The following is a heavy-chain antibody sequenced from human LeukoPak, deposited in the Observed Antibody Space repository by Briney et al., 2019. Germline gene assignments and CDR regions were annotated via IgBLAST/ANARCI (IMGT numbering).Heavy chain of an antibody. CDR2: INPSGGST. Sequence: ASVKVSCKASGYTFTSYYMHWVRQAPGQGLEWMGIINPSGGSTSYAQKFQGRVTMTRDTSTSTVYMELSSQRSEDTAVYYCARGDYEGSYYYYMDVWGKGTTVTVSS. D-gene: IGHD4-17*01. V-gene: IGHV1-46*01. CDR1: GYTFTSYY. J-gene: IGHJ6*03. CDR3: ARGDYEGSYYYYMDV.